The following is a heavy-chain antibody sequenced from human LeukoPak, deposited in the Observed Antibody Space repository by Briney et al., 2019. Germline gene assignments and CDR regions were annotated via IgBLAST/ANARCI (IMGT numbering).Heavy chain of an antibody. D-gene: IGHD3-3*01. CDR1: GGSFSGYY. CDR2: INHSGST. V-gene: IGHV4-34*01. Sequence: PSETLSLTCAVYGGSFSGYYWSWIRQPPGKGLEWIGEINHSGSTNYNPSLKSRVTISVDTSKNQFSLKLSSVTAADTAVYCCARVGPYFWSGYYLSYFDYWGQGTLVTVSS. J-gene: IGHJ4*02. CDR3: ARVGPYFWSGYYLSYFDY.